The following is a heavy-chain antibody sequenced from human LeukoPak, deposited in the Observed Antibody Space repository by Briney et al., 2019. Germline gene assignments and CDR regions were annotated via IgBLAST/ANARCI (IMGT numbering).Heavy chain of an antibody. CDR1: GGSISSYY. V-gene: IGHV4-59*01. Sequence: SETLSLTCTVSGGSISSYYWSWIRQPPGKGLEWIGYINYSGSTNYNPSLKSRVTISVDTSKNQFSLKLSSVTAADTAVFYCARRVGWYDAFDIWGQGTMVAVSS. CDR3: ARRVGWYDAFDI. J-gene: IGHJ3*02. CDR2: INYSGST. D-gene: IGHD6-19*01.